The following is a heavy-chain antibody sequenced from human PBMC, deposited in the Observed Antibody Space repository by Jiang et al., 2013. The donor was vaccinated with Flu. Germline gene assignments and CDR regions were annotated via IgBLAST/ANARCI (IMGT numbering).Heavy chain of an antibody. D-gene: IGHD3-10*01. J-gene: IGHJ3*02. CDR3: ARDLATRGRVRGGAFDI. V-gene: IGHV4-38-2*02. CDR2: IYHSGST. Sequence: GSGLVKPSETLSLTCAVSGYSISSGYYWGWIRQPPGKGLEWIGSIYHSGSTYYNPSLKSRVTISVDTSKNQFSLKLSSVTAADTAVYYCARDLATRGRVRGGAFDIWGQGTMVTVSS. CDR1: GYSISSGYY.